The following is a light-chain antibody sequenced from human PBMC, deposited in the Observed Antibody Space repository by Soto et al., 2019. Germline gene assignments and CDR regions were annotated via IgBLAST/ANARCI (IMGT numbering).Light chain of an antibody. Sequence: QSVLTQPPSVSGAPGQRVTISCTGSSSDIGAGYDVHWYQQLPGTAPKLLIYGNSNRPSGVPDRFSGSKSGTSASLAITGLQAEDEDDYYCQSYDSSLSASEVFGGGTKLTVL. V-gene: IGLV1-40*01. J-gene: IGLJ3*02. CDR3: QSYDSSLSASEV. CDR1: SSDIGAGYD. CDR2: GNS.